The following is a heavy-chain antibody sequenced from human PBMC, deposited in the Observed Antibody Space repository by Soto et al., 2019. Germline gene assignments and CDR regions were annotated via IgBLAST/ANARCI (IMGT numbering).Heavy chain of an antibody. D-gene: IGHD1-26*01. Sequence: GGSLRLSCAASGFTFSSYAMHWVRQAPGKGLEWVANIKQDGSEKNYVDSVKGRFTISRDNAKNSLYLQMNSLSVEDTALYYCAKEVGATNCWGQGTLVTVSP. CDR3: AKEVGATNC. CDR1: GFTFSSYA. J-gene: IGHJ4*02. CDR2: IKQDGSEK. V-gene: IGHV3-7*03.